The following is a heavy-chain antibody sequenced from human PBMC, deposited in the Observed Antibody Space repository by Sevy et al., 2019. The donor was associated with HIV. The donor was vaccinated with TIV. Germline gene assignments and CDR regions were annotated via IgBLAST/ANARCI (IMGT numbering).Heavy chain of an antibody. Sequence: SETLSLTCTVSGGSISSYYWSWIRQPPGKGLEWIGYIYYSGSTKYNPSLKSRVTISVDTSKNQFSLKLSSVTAADTAVYYCARLDLVVPAATHRDYYGMDVWGQGTTVTVSS. CDR1: GGSISSYY. V-gene: IGHV4-59*01. CDR2: IYYSGST. CDR3: ARLDLVVPAATHRDYYGMDV. J-gene: IGHJ6*02. D-gene: IGHD2-2*01.